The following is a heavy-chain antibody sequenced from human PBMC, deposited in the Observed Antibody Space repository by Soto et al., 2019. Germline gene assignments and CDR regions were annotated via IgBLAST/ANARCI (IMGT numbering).Heavy chain of an antibody. Sequence: QLQLQESGSGLVKPSQTLSLTCAVSGGSISSGGYSWSWIRQPPGKGLEWIGYIYHSGSTYYNPSLKSRVPISVDRSKNQFSLKLSSVTAADTAVYYCARVRYYYGSGSYYYWFDPWGQGTLVTVSS. CDR3: ARVRYYYGSGSYYYWFDP. CDR1: GGSISSGGYS. CDR2: IYHSGST. J-gene: IGHJ5*02. D-gene: IGHD3-10*01. V-gene: IGHV4-30-2*01.